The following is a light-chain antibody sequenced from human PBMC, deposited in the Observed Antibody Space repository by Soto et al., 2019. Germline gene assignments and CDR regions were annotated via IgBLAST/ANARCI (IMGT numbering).Light chain of an antibody. CDR3: QQYNSYSTWT. J-gene: IGKJ1*01. CDR2: AAS. V-gene: IGKV3-15*01. CDR1: QSISSN. Sequence: EVVMTQSPATLSVSPGESATLSCRASQSISSNKLAWYQQKPGQAPRLLIYAASTRATGIPARFSGSGSGTEFTLTISSLQPDDFATYYCQQYNSYSTWTFGQGTKVDIK.